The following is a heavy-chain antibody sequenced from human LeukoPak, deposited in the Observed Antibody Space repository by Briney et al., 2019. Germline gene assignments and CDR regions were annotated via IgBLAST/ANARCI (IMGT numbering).Heavy chain of an antibody. D-gene: IGHD6-19*01. Sequence: GGSLRLSCAASGFTFSSYAMSWVRQAPGKGLEWVSAISGSGDSTYYTDSVKGRFTISRDNSKNTLYLQMNSLRAEDTAVYYCARRSGIAVAGAFDYWGQGTLVTVSS. V-gene: IGHV3-23*01. J-gene: IGHJ4*02. CDR3: ARRSGIAVAGAFDY. CDR1: GFTFSSYA. CDR2: ISGSGDST.